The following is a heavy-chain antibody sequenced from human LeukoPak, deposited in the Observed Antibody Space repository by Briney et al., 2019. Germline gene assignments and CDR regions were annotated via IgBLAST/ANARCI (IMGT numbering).Heavy chain of an antibody. CDR1: GFTFSSYG. Sequence: RGSLRLSCAASGFTFSSYGMHWVRQAPGKGLGWVAVISYDGSNKYYADSVKGRFTISRDNSKNTLDLQMNSLRAEDTAVYYCAKDPYDFWSGIYGMDVWGQGTTVTVSS. CDR2: ISYDGSNK. CDR3: AKDPYDFWSGIYGMDV. V-gene: IGHV3-30*18. D-gene: IGHD3-3*01. J-gene: IGHJ6*02.